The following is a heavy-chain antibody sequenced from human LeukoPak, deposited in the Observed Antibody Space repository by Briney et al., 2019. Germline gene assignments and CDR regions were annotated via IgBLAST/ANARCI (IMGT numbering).Heavy chain of an antibody. J-gene: IGHJ4*02. CDR2: INPSGGST. CDR3: ARDLWVGPLGSPFDY. CDR1: GYTFTSYY. D-gene: IGHD1-26*01. Sequence: GASVKVSCKASGYTFTSYYMHWVRQAPGQGLEWMGIINPSGGSTSYAQKFQGRVTMTRDMSTSTVYMELSSLRSEDTAVYYCARDLWVGPLGSPFDYWGQGTLVTVSS. V-gene: IGHV1-46*01.